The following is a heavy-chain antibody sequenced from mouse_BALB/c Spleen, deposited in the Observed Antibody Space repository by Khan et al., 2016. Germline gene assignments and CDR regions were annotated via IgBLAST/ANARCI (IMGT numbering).Heavy chain of an antibody. CDR2: IHYSGST. CDR1: GYSITSHYS. J-gene: IGHJ2*01. CDR3: AGSSSGYWYYFDY. V-gene: IGHV3-1*02. Sequence: VQLQQSGPDLVKPSQSVSLTCTVTGYSITSHYSWHWIRHFPGNKVEWMGYIHYSGSTDYNPSLKSRTSITRDTAKNQFFLHLNSVTTEDTATYYCAGSSSGYWYYFDYWGQGTTLTVSS. D-gene: IGHD3-1*01.